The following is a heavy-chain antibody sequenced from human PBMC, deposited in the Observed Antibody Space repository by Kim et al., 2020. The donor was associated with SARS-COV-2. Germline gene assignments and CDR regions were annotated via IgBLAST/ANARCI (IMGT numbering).Heavy chain of an antibody. J-gene: IGHJ4*02. CDR2: IFYSGST. V-gene: IGHV4-59*01. CDR3: ARSEGRASWHQFDY. Sequence: SETLSLTCTVSSDSFSAYYWSWIRQIPGKGLEWIGYIFYSGSTYYNPSLKSRATISWDTSRNQFSLDLTSVTQADTAVYYCARSEGRASWHQFDYWGQG. CDR1: SDSFSAYY.